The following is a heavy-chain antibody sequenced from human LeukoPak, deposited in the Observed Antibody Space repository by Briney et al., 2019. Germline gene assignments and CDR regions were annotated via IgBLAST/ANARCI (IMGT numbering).Heavy chain of an antibody. CDR3: ARDSGTTGEVKFDP. D-gene: IGHD3-10*01. J-gene: IGHJ5*02. Sequence: SETLSLTCTVSGGSISSYYWSWIRQPAGKGLEWIGRIYSSGSTDYNPSLKSRVTMSVDTSKNKFSLKLSSVTAADTAVYYCARDSGTTGEVKFDPWGQGTPVTVSS. CDR1: GGSISSYY. V-gene: IGHV4-4*07. CDR2: IYSSGST.